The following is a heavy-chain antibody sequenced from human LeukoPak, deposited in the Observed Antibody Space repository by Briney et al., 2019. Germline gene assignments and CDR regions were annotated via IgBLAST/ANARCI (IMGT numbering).Heavy chain of an antibody. V-gene: IGHV4-39*01. CDR3: ARHLATSIDP. J-gene: IGHJ5*02. CDR2: IYYSGST. Sequence: SETLSLTCTVSGGSIRSSYYYWGWIRQPPGKGLEWIGSIYYSGSTYYNPSLKSRVTISVDTSKNQFSLKLSSVTAADTAVYYCARHLATSIDPWGQGTLVTVSS. CDR1: GGSIRSSYYY. D-gene: IGHD5-12*01.